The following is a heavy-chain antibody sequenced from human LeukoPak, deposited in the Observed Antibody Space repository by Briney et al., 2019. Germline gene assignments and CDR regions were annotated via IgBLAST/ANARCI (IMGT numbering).Heavy chain of an antibody. D-gene: IGHD3-3*01. V-gene: IGHV4-59*01. CDR2: VYYSGST. CDR3: ARLDRTTYYDFWSCYDDAFDI. J-gene: IGHJ3*02. CDR1: GGSISSYY. Sequence: SETLSLTCTVSGGSISSYYWSWIRQPPGKGLEWIGYVYYSGSTNYNPSLKSRVTISVDTSKNQFSLKLSSVTAADTAVYYCARLDRTTYYDFWSCYDDAFDIWGQGTMVTVSS.